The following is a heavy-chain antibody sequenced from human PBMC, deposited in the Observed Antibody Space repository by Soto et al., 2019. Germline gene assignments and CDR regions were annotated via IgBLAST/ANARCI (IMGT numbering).Heavy chain of an antibody. V-gene: IGHV3-73*02. CDR2: IRSKPNNYAT. Sequence: EVQLVESGGALVHPGGSLKLSCAASGFPFNGSAMHWVRQASGKGLEWVGRIRSKPNNYATAYAASLKGRFTISRDDSKNTAYLQMNSLKTEDTAVYYCAGDFYYNMDVWGQGTTVTVSS. J-gene: IGHJ6*02. CDR1: GFPFNGSA. CDR3: AGDFYYNMDV.